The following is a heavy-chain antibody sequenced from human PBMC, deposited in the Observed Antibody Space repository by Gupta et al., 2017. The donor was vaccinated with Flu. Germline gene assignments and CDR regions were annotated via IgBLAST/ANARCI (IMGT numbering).Heavy chain of an antibody. CDR3: AREPYAYHHLGV. Sequence: VRQAPGQGLEWVASISTTESYRDYADSVKGRFIISRDNAQNSSFLQMYSLRDEDTAVYYCAREPYAYHHLGVWGKGTTVTVSS. D-gene: IGHD2-2*01. J-gene: IGHJ6*04. CDR2: ISTTESYR. V-gene: IGHV3-21*04.